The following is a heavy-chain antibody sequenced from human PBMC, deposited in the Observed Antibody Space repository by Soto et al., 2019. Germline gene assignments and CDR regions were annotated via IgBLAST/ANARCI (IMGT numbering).Heavy chain of an antibody. V-gene: IGHV4-34*01. D-gene: IGHD5-18*01. Sequence: SATLSLTRAFFSGSLGDHCRTWIRQSPEKGLEWIGEIHPSGSTDYNPSLKSRLTLSLDTSKNQFSLKVASVTAADTAVYFCARGKPSGYRFGPRNFFYYGLDVWGPGTTVT. J-gene: IGHJ6*02. CDR1: SGSLGDHC. CDR2: IHPSGST. CDR3: ARGKPSGYRFGPRNFFYYGLDV.